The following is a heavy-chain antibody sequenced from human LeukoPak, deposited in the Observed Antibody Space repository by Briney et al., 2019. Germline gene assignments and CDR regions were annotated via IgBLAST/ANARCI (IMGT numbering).Heavy chain of an antibody. CDR3: AKDSGWIQFID. V-gene: IGHV3-23*01. J-gene: IGHJ4*02. D-gene: IGHD5-24*01. CDR2: VTPSGDPT. Sequence: GGSLRLSCAASGFTFSSYSMNWVRQAPGKGLEWVSGVTPSGDPTYYADSVKGRFIISRDNSKNTMYLQMNSLRAEDTGVYYCAKDSGWIQFIDWGQGTPVTVSS. CDR1: GFTFSSYS.